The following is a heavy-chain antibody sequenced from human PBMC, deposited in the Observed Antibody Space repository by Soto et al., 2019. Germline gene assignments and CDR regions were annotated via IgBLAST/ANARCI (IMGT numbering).Heavy chain of an antibody. Sequence: GGSLRLSCAASGFTFSSYGMHWVRQAPGKGLEWVAVISYDGSNKYYADSVKGRFTISRDNSKNTLYLQMNSLRAEDTAVYYCAKDRRDGYNPSFDYWGQGTLVTVSS. CDR3: AKDRRDGYNPSFDY. D-gene: IGHD5-12*01. CDR2: ISYDGSNK. V-gene: IGHV3-30*18. CDR1: GFTFSSYG. J-gene: IGHJ4*02.